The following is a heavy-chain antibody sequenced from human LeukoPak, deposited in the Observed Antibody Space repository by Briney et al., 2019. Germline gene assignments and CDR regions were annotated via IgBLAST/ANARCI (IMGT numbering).Heavy chain of an antibody. V-gene: IGHV4-4*02. J-gene: IGHJ4*02. D-gene: IGHD1-26*01. Sequence: SETLSLTCAVSGGSISSVNLWSWVRQPPGTGLEWVGEMYLSGTDTYNPSLRGRVTISVDRSKNQLSLRLRSVTAADTAVYYCAGLVGRYSTGMYYHFDYWGPGTLVTVSS. CDR3: AGLVGRYSTGMYYHFDY. CDR1: GGSISSVNL. CDR2: MYLSGTD.